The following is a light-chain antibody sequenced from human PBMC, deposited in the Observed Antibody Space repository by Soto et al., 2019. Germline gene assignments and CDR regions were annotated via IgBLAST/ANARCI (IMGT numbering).Light chain of an antibody. V-gene: IGKV3-15*01. Sequence: EIVLTQSPGTLSLSPGERSTLACRASQSVSSSYLAWYQQKPAQAPRLLIYGASTRATGIPARFSGSGSGTEFTLTISSLQSADFAVYYCQQYNNWPLSFGGGTKVDIK. CDR3: QQYNNWPLS. CDR1: QSVSSSY. CDR2: GAS. J-gene: IGKJ4*01.